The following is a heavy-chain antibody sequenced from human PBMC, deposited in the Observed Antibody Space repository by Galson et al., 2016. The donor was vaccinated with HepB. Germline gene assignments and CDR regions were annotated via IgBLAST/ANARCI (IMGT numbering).Heavy chain of an antibody. Sequence: SLRLSCAASGFTFSSYAMHWVRQAPGKGLEWVAVISYDESNDYYARSVKGRFTISRDNSKNTRYLQMNSLRAEDTAVYYCARDHGELRFLEWLLCPDCWGPGTLVTVS. CDR3: ARDHGELRFLEWLLCPDC. V-gene: IGHV3-30*04. D-gene: IGHD3-3*01. CDR2: ISYDESND. CDR1: GFTFSSYA. J-gene: IGHJ4*02.